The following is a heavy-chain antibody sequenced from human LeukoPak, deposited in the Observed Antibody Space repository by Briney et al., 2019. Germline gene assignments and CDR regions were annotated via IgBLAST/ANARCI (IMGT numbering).Heavy chain of an antibody. D-gene: IGHD2-21*01. Sequence: PGRSLGLSCAASGFIFSHYGMHWVRQAPGKGLEWVAVIQNDASTENFADSVKGRFTISRDNSKNTVFLQMNSLRVEDTAVYYCARELSQIVWGGLDYGGQGTLVSVSS. CDR2: IQNDASTE. CDR3: ARELSQIVWGGLDY. J-gene: IGHJ4*02. CDR1: GFIFSHYG. V-gene: IGHV3-33*05.